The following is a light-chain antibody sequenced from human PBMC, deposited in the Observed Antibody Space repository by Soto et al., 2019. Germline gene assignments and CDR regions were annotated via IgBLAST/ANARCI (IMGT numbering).Light chain of an antibody. CDR2: WAS. CDR3: QQYYSTPWT. V-gene: IGKV4-1*01. Sequence: DIVMTQSPDSLAVSLGERATINCKSSQSVLYSSNNKNYLAWYQQKPGQPPKLLMYWASTRESGVPDRFSGSGSGTDFTLTISSLQAEDVAVYYCQQYYSTPWTFGQVTKVEIK. CDR1: QSVLYSSNNKNY. J-gene: IGKJ1*01.